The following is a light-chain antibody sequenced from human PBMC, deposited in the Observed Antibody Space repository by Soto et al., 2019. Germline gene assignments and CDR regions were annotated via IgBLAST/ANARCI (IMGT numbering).Light chain of an antibody. Sequence: EIVLTQSPGTLSLSPGERATLSCRASQSITSTYLAWYQQKSGQAPRLLIYATSSRATGIPDRFSGSGSRTHFTLTISRLEPEDFAVYYCQQYNSSPYSFGQGTSREI. CDR2: ATS. V-gene: IGKV3-20*01. CDR3: QQYNSSPYS. CDR1: QSITSTY. J-gene: IGKJ2*01.